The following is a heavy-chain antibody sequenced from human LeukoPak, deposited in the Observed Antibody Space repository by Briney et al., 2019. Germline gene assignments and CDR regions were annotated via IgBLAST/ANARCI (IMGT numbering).Heavy chain of an antibody. Sequence: PSQTLSLTCTVSGGSISSGGYYWRWIRQHPGKGLEWIGYIYYSGSTYYNPSLKSRVTISVDTSKNQFSLKLSSVTAADTAVYYCARSSSTPYYFDYWGQGTLVTVSS. J-gene: IGHJ4*02. CDR1: GGSISSGGYY. V-gene: IGHV4-31*03. D-gene: IGHD6-13*01. CDR2: IYYSGST. CDR3: ARSSSTPYYFDY.